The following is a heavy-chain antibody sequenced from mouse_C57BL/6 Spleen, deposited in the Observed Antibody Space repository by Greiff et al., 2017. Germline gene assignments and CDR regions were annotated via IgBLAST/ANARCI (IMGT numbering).Heavy chain of an antibody. Sequence: EVQLVESGPGLVKPSQSLSLTCSVTGYSITSGYYWNWIRQFPGNKLEWMGYISYDGSNNYNPSLKNRISITRDTSKNQFFLKLNSVTTEDTATYYCARDPHDYGYYAMDYWGQGTSVTVSS. CDR1: GYSITSGYY. V-gene: IGHV3-6*01. D-gene: IGHD2-4*01. CDR2: ISYDGSN. J-gene: IGHJ4*01. CDR3: ARDPHDYGYYAMDY.